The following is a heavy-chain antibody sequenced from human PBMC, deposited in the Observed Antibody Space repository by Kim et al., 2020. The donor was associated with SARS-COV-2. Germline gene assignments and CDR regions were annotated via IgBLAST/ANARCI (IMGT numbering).Heavy chain of an antibody. J-gene: IGHJ4*02. CDR1: GFTFSNYV. CDR3: ARVRVSSWHFHY. Sequence: GGSLRLSCAASGFTFSNYVMHWVRQAPGKGLEWVAIISYDGSDKNYSDSVRGRFTISRDNSKNTLYLQMNSLRAEDTAVYYCARVRVSSWHFHYWVQGTLVTAPS. D-gene: IGHD6-13*01. CDR2: ISYDGSDK. V-gene: IGHV3-30*03.